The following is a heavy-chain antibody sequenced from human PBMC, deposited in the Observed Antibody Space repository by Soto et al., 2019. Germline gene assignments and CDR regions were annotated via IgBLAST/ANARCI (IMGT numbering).Heavy chain of an antibody. D-gene: IGHD4-17*01. CDR1: GGSFSGYY. J-gene: IGHJ4*02. V-gene: IGHV4-34*01. CDR2: INHSGST. CDR3: ARGLYGGNYYFDY. Sequence: SETLSLTCAVYGGSFSGYYWSWIRQPPGKGLEWIGEINHSGSTNYNPSLKSRVTISVDTSKNQFSLKLSSVTAADTAVYYCARGLYGGNYYFDYWGQGTLVTVSS.